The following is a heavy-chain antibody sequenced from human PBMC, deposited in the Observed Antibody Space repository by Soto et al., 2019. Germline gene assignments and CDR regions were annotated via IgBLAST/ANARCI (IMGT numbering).Heavy chain of an antibody. CDR2: ISSSGSTI. CDR1: GFTFSSYE. J-gene: IGHJ6*02. D-gene: IGHD3-3*01. Sequence: GGSLRLSCAASGFTFSSYEMNWVRQAPGKGLEWVSYISSSGSTIYYADSVKGRFTISRDNAKNSLYLQMNSLRAEDTAVYYCARDRSPAGYDFGPPYYYYGMDVWGQGTTVTV. V-gene: IGHV3-48*03. CDR3: ARDRSPAGYDFGPPYYYYGMDV.